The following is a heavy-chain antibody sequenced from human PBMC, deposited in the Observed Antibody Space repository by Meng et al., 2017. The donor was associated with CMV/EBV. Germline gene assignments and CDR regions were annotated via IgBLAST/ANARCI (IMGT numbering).Heavy chain of an antibody. Sequence: LSLTCAASGFTFSSYEMNWVRQAPGKGLEWVSYISSSGSTIYYADSVKGRFTNSRDNAKNSLYLQMNSLRAEDTAVYYCASGDCSSTSCYGEIDYWGQGTLVTVSS. CDR3: ASGDCSSTSCYGEIDY. CDR1: GFTFSSYE. CDR2: ISSSGSTI. D-gene: IGHD2-2*01. V-gene: IGHV3-48*03. J-gene: IGHJ4*02.